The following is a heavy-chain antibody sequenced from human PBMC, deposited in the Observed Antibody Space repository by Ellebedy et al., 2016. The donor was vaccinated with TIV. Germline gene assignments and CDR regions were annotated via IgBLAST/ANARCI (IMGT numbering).Heavy chain of an antibody. D-gene: IGHD6-19*01. V-gene: IGHV1-18*01. Sequence: ASVKVSXXASGYTLTNYGISWVRQPPGQGLEWMGWITVYNGNTDYAQKVQGRVTMTTDTSTSTAYMELRSLRSDDTAVYYCARADYSSGWTNFDYWGQGTLVTVSS. CDR2: ITVYNGNT. CDR1: GYTLTNYG. J-gene: IGHJ4*02. CDR3: ARADYSSGWTNFDY.